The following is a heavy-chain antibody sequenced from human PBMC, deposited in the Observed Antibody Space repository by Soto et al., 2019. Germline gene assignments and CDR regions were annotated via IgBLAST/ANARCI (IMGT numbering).Heavy chain of an antibody. CDR1: GFTFSSYA. V-gene: IGHV3-23*01. CDR2: ISGSGGST. CDR3: ARDWGAPGRGSALGYYYHFGMDV. J-gene: IGHJ6*02. Sequence: PGGSLRLSCAASGFTFSSYAMSWVRQAPGKGLEWVSAISGSGGSTYYADSVKGRFTISRDNSKNTLYLQMNSLRAEDTAVYYCARDWGAPGRGSALGYYYHFGMDVWGQGTTVTVSS. D-gene: IGHD3-16*01.